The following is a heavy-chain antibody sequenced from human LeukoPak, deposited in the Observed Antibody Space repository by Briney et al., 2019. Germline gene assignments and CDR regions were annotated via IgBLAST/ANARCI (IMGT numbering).Heavy chain of an antibody. CDR2: IYTSGST. V-gene: IGHV4-4*07. CDR1: GGSISSYY. Sequence: SETLSLTCTVSGGSISSYYWSWIRQPAGKGLEWIGRIYTSGSTNYNPSLKSRVTMSVDTSKNQFSLKLSSVTAADTAVYYCASLIAAAGANYFDYWGQGTLVTVSS. D-gene: IGHD6-13*01. CDR3: ASLIAAAGANYFDY. J-gene: IGHJ4*02.